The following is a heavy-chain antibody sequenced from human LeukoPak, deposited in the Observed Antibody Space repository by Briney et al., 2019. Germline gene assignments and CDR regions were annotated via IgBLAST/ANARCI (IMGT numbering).Heavy chain of an antibody. D-gene: IGHD3-10*02. CDR1: GFTFGSYS. Sequence: GGSLRLSCAASGFTFGSYSMNWVRQAPGKGLEWVSSISSSSSYIYYADSVKGRFTISRDNAKNSLYLQMNSLRAEDTAVYYCASSDYYVKDGFDYWGQGTLVTVSS. J-gene: IGHJ4*02. CDR3: ASSDYYVKDGFDY. V-gene: IGHV3-21*01. CDR2: ISSSSSYI.